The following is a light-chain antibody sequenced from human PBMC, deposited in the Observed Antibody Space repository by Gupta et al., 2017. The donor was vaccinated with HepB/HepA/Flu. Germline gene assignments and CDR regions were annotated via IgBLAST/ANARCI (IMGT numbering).Light chain of an antibody. Sequence: EIVLTQSTATLSLSPGERATLSCRASQSVSSNLAWYQQKPGQAPRLLIYEASNRATGIPARFSGSGSGTDFTLTISGLEPEDFAVYFCQQRDNWPPDATFGQGTRLEI. J-gene: IGKJ5*01. V-gene: IGKV3-11*01. CDR2: EAS. CDR3: QQRDNWPPDAT. CDR1: QSVSSN.